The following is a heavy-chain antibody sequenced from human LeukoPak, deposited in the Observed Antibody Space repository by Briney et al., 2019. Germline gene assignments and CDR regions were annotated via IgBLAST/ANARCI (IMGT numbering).Heavy chain of an antibody. D-gene: IGHD3-3*01. V-gene: IGHV4-30-2*01. J-gene: IGHJ4*02. Sequence: PSQTLSLTCAVSGGSVSSGGYSWSWIRQPPGKGLEWIGYFYHSGSTYYNPSLKSRVTISVDRSKNQFSLKLSSVTAADTAVYYCAREDTISLFDYWGQGTLVTVSS. CDR1: GGSVSSGGYS. CDR3: AREDTISLFDY. CDR2: FYHSGST.